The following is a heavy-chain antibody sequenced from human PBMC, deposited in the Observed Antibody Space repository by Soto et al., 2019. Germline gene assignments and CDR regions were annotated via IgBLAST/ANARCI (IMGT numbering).Heavy chain of an antibody. V-gene: IGHV6-1*01. Sequence: SQTLSLTCAISGDSVSNNNVAWNWIRQSPSRGLEWLGRTYYRSKWSYEYAESVKSRIIINPDTSKNTLYLQMNSLRAEDTAVYYCVRGEGGWETYWGQGTLVTVSS. D-gene: IGHD6-19*01. CDR1: GDSVSNNNVA. CDR3: VRGEGGWETY. J-gene: IGHJ4*02. CDR2: TYYRSKWSY.